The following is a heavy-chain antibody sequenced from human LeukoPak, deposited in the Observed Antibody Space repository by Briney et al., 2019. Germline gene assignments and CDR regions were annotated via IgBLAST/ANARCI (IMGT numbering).Heavy chain of an antibody. J-gene: IGHJ4*02. D-gene: IGHD2-2*01. CDR2: INPSGGST. V-gene: IGHV1-46*01. CDR1: GYTFTSYY. CDR3: ASDIGSTSRFDY. Sequence: ASVKVSCKASGYTFTSYYMHWVRQAPGQGLEWMGIINPSGGSTSYAQKFQGRVTMTRDTSTSIVYMELSSLRSEDTAVYYCASDIGSTSRFDYWGQGTLVTVSS.